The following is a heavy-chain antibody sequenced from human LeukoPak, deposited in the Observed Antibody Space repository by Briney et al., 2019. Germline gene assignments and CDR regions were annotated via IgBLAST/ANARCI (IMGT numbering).Heavy chain of an antibody. D-gene: IGHD1-26*01. Sequence: GGSLRLSCAATGFTFSSFSMHWVRQAPGKGLEWVAVLSYDGNNKYYADSVKGRFTISRDNSKNTLYLQMNSLRTEDTAVYYCARGRVGANGYYYYGMDVWGQGTTVTVSS. V-gene: IGHV3-30*03. CDR2: LSYDGNNK. CDR1: GFTFSSFS. CDR3: ARGRVGANGYYYYGMDV. J-gene: IGHJ6*02.